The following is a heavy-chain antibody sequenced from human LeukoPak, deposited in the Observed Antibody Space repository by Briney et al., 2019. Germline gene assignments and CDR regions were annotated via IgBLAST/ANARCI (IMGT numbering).Heavy chain of an antibody. V-gene: IGHV3-74*01. CDR1: GFTFSSYW. CDR3: ARVGGLSTSSGYYYGMDV. J-gene: IGHJ6*02. D-gene: IGHD6-6*01. Sequence: QPGGSLRLSCAASGFTFSSYWMNWVRQAPEKGLVWVSRIKSDGSTTNYADSVKGRFAISRDNAKNTLYLQMNSLRAEDTAVYYCARVGGLSTSSGYYYGMDVWGQGTTVTVSS. CDR2: IKSDGSTT.